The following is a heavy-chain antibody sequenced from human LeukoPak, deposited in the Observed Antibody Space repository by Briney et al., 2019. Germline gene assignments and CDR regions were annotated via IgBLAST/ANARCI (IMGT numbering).Heavy chain of an antibody. CDR1: GFTFSSYA. D-gene: IGHD1-26*01. CDR2: ISGSGDTT. Sequence: PGGSLRLSCAASGFTFSSYAMNWVRQAPGKGLEWVSFISGSGDTTYYADSVKGRFTISRDSSKNTLYQQMNSLRAEDTAVYYCAKSRGESRGASNYWGQGTLVTVSS. J-gene: IGHJ4*02. CDR3: AKSRGESRGASNY. V-gene: IGHV3-23*01.